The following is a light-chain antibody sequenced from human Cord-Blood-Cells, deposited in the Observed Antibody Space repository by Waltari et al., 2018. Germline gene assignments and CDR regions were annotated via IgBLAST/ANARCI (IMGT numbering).Light chain of an antibody. J-gene: IGLJ3*02. Sequence: QSALTQPASVSGSPGQSITISCTGTSSDVGGYNYVSWYQQHPGKAPKLMFYNVSNRPSGVSNRFSGSKSVNTASLTTSGLQAEDEADYYCSSYTSSSTLVFGGGTKLTVL. CDR3: SSYTSSSTLV. CDR2: NVS. V-gene: IGLV2-14*03. CDR1: SSDVGGYNY.